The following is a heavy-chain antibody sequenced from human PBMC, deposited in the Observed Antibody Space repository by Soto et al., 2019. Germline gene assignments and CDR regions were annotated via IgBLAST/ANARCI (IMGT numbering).Heavy chain of an antibody. J-gene: IGHJ5*02. CDR3: ARPIFPGESENWFDP. V-gene: IGHV3-48*01. CDR2: ISSSSSTI. D-gene: IGHD3-16*01. CDR1: GFTFSSYS. Sequence: QPGGSLRLSCAASGFTFSSYSMNWVRQAPGKGLEWVSYISSSSSTIYYADSVKGRFTISRDNAKNSLYLQMNSLRAEDTALYYCARPIFPGESENWFDPWGQGTLVTVSS.